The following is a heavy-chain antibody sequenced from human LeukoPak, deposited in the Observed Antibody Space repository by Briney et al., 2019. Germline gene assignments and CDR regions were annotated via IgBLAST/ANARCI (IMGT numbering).Heavy chain of an antibody. J-gene: IGHJ4*02. CDR2: INPVDSDT. D-gene: IGHD2-21*01. Sequence: GESLKISCKASGYSFTTYWNGWVRQMPGKGLEWMAIINPVDSDTRYSPSFQGQVTISADKSISTAYLQWSSLKASDTAMYYCARQGPMIAIDYWGQGTLVSVSS. V-gene: IGHV5-51*01. CDR1: GYSFTTYW. CDR3: ARQGPMIAIDY.